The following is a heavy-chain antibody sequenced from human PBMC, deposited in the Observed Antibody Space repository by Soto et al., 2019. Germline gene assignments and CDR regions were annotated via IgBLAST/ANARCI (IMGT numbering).Heavy chain of an antibody. J-gene: IGHJ4*02. Sequence: GGSLRLSCAASGFTFSSYAMSWVRQAPGKGLGWVSAISGSGGSTYYADSVKGRFTISRDNSKNTLYLQMNSLRAEDTAVYYCAKDHDPFWSGYPGPIDYWGQGTLVTVSS. CDR2: ISGSGGST. CDR1: GFTFSSYA. CDR3: AKDHDPFWSGYPGPIDY. D-gene: IGHD3-3*01. V-gene: IGHV3-23*01.